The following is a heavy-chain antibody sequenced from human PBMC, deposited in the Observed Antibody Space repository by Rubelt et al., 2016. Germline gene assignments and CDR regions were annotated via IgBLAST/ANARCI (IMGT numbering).Heavy chain of an antibody. Sequence: QVQLQQWGAGLLKPSETLSLTCAVYGGSFSGYYWSWIRQPPGKGLEWIGEINHSGSTNYNPSLKRRVTRSVDTSKNQFSLKLSSVTAADTAVYYCARGQDGSGSYYNGSWGQGTLVTVSS. CDR2: INHSGST. V-gene: IGHV4-34*01. CDR1: GGSFSGYY. J-gene: IGHJ5*02. CDR3: ARGQDGSGSYYNGS. D-gene: IGHD3-10*01.